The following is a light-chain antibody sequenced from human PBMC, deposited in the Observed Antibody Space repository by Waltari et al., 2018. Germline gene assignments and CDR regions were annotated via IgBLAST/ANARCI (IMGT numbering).Light chain of an antibody. V-gene: IGKV4-1*01. CDR1: QTLLYSSNIKNY. Sequence: DIVMTQSPDSLAVSLGERATINCKSSQTLLYSSNIKNYLAWYQQKPGQPPKLLIYWASARESGVPDRFSGSGSGTDFTLTISSLQAEDVAVYYCQQYDSTPPTFGQGTRLEIK. CDR3: QQYDSTPPT. J-gene: IGKJ5*01. CDR2: WAS.